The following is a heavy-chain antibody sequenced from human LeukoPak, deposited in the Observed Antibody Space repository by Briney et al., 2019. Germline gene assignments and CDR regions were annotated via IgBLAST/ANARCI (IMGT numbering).Heavy chain of an antibody. J-gene: IGHJ5*02. D-gene: IGHD5-24*01. Sequence: ASVKVSCKASGGTFSSYAISWVRQAPGRGPEWMGAISPSGGSTTYAQKFQGRVTLTRDMSTSTDYLELSSLRSEDTAVYYCARDNSVRDEAWWFNPWGQGTLVTVSS. CDR3: ARDNSVRDEAWWFNP. V-gene: IGHV1-46*01. CDR2: ISPSGGST. CDR1: GGTFSSYA.